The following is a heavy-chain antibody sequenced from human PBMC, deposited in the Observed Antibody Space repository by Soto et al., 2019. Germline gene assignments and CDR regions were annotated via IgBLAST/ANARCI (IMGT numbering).Heavy chain of an antibody. Sequence: QVQLVESGGGVVQPGRSLRLSCAASGFTFSSYGMPWVRQAPGKGLEWVAVISYDGSNKYYADSVKGRFTISRDNSKNTLYLQMNSLRAEDTAVYYCAKDHPPYFDWTPRGWGYFDYWGQGTLVTVSS. D-gene: IGHD3-9*01. CDR1: GFTFSSYG. J-gene: IGHJ4*02. V-gene: IGHV3-30*18. CDR3: AKDHPPYFDWTPRGWGYFDY. CDR2: ISYDGSNK.